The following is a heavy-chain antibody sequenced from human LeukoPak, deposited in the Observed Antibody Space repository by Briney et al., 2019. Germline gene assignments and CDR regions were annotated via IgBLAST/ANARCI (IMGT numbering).Heavy chain of an antibody. D-gene: IGHD3-10*01. CDR3: ASLRFGDSYFDF. V-gene: IGHV4-38-2*02. CDR1: NYSVRSDLH. J-gene: IGHJ4*02. Sequence: KTSETLSLTCKVSNYSVRSDLHWSWIRQSPGRGLEWIASIYQSGHAYYGPSLTSRVLISFDTHKTASSLNINSVTATDTALYYCASLRFGDSYFDFWGQGTQVTVSS. CDR2: IYQSGHA.